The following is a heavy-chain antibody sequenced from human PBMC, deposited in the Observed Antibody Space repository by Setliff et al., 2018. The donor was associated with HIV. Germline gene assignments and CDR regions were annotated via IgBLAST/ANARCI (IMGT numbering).Heavy chain of an antibody. Sequence: LSLTCTVSGDSITRGSYYWSWIRQPAGKGLEWIGHIYTSGKTHYSPSLKSRITISADTSKNQLSLNLSPVTAADTAVYYCARAAYSGTYLWEPATDLWGRGTLVTVSS. D-gene: IGHD1-26*01. V-gene: IGHV4-61*09. CDR3: ARAAYSGTYLWEPATDL. CDR1: GDSITRGSYY. J-gene: IGHJ2*01. CDR2: IYTSGKT.